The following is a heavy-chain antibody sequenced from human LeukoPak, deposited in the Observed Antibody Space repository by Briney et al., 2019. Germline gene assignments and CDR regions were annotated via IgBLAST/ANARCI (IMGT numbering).Heavy chain of an antibody. Sequence: XXXXSCXASGFTFSSYEMNWVRQAPGKGLEWVSYISSSGSTIYYADSVKGRFTISRDNAKNSLYLKMNSLRAEDTAVYYCARVIWGSGYCVDYWGQGTLVTVSS. CDR1: GFTFSSYE. J-gene: IGHJ4*02. V-gene: IGHV3-48*03. D-gene: IGHD3-22*01. CDR2: ISSSGSTI. CDR3: ARVIWGSGYCVDY.